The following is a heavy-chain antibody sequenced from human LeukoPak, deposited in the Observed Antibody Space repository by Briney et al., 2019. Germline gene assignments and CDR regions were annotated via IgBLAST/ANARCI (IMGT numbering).Heavy chain of an antibody. CDR1: GYSISSGYY. D-gene: IGHD6-13*01. V-gene: IGHV4-38-2*02. CDR3: ARASSDSSSQPKTFDI. J-gene: IGHJ3*02. CDR2: IYHSGST. Sequence: PSETLSLTCTVSGYSISSGYYWGWIRQPPGKGLEWIGSIYHSGSTYYNPSLKSRVTISVDTSKNQFSLKLSSVTAADTAVYYCARASSDSSSQPKTFDIWGQGTMVTVSS.